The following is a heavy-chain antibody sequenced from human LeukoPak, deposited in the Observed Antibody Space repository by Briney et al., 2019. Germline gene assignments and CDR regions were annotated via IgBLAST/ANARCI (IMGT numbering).Heavy chain of an antibody. CDR1: GFTFSNAW. J-gene: IGHJ4*02. Sequence: GGSLRLSCAASGFTFSNAWMSWVRQAPGKGLEWVSIINEGGSDTYYADSVKGRFTISRDNSKNTLYLQMNSLRVEDTAVYYCAREKEVGFGETNGYWGQGTLVTVSS. CDR2: INEGGSDT. V-gene: IGHV3-23*01. CDR3: AREKEVGFGETNGY. D-gene: IGHD1-26*01.